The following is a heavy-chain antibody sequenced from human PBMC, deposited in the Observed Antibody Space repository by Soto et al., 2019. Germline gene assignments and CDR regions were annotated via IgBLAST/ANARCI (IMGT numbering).Heavy chain of an antibody. CDR1: GGSVSSGSYY. J-gene: IGHJ5*02. CDR2: IYYSGST. CDR3: ARDAYRLAIS. D-gene: IGHD2-21*01. Sequence: QVQLQESGPGLVKPSETLSLTCTVSGGSVSSGSYYWSWIRQPPGKGLEWIGYIYYSGSTNYNPSLKSLVTISVDTSKNQFSLKLSSVTAADTAVYYCARDAYRLAISWGQGTLVTVSS. V-gene: IGHV4-61*01.